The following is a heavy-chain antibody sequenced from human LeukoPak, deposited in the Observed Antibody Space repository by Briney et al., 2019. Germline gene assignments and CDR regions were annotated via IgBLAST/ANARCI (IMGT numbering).Heavy chain of an antibody. V-gene: IGHV3-74*01. Sequence: PGGSLRLSCAASGFTFSSYWMHWVRQAPGKGLVWVSRINDDGSSASYADSVKGRFTISRDNAKNTLSLQMNSLRAEDTAVYYCARDLQATVTTNGWGFDLWGRGTLVTVSS. J-gene: IGHJ2*01. CDR2: INDDGSSA. CDR1: GFTFSSYW. D-gene: IGHD4-17*01. CDR3: ARDLQATVTTNGWGFDL.